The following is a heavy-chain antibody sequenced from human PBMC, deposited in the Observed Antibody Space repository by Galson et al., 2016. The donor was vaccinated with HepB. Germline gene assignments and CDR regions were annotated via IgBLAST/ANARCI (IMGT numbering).Heavy chain of an antibody. Sequence: SVKVSCKASGGTFSSNALSWVRQAPGQGFEWMGGIIPILGTANYAQKFQGRVTMTADESTSTAYMELSSLRSEDTAVYYCSGDVTLVTTGWLDPWGQGTLVTVSS. CDR2: IIPILGTA. D-gene: IGHD4-17*01. CDR3: SGDVTLVTTGWLDP. CDR1: GGTFSSNA. J-gene: IGHJ5*02. V-gene: IGHV1-69*13.